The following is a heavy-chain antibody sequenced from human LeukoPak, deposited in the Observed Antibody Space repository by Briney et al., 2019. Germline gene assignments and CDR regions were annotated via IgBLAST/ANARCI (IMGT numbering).Heavy chain of an antibody. J-gene: IGHJ4*02. Sequence: ASVMVSCKASGYTFTSYDRNWVRQATGQGLEWMGWMNPNSGNTGYAQKFQGRVTMTRNTSISTAYMELSSLRSEDTAVYHCARASSGYSYGLDYWGQGTLVTVSS. CDR1: GYTFTSYD. CDR2: MNPNSGNT. V-gene: IGHV1-8*01. D-gene: IGHD5-18*01. CDR3: ARASSGYSYGLDY.